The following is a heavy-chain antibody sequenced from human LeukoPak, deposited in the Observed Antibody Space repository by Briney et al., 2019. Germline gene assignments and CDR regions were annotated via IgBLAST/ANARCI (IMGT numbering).Heavy chain of an antibody. CDR1: GFPFSSYD. D-gene: IGHD3-10*01. CDR2: ISGSGGST. Sequence: PGESLTLSCAASGFPFSSYDMSWVRQAPGKGLEWVSDISGSGGSTYYADSVKGRFTISRDNSKNTLYLQMNSLRAEDTAVYYCAKGVRGVISAWFDPWGQGTLVTVSS. J-gene: IGHJ5*02. V-gene: IGHV3-23*01. CDR3: AKGVRGVISAWFDP.